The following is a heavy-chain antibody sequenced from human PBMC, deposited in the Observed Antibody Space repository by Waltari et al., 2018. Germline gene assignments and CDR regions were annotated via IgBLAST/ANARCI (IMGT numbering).Heavy chain of an antibody. CDR3: ARVTGTTLDP. V-gene: IGHV1-2*02. CDR2: INPNRGGT. Sequence: QVQLVQSGAEVKKSGASVKVSCKASGYTFTGYYMHWVRQAPGQGLEWMGWINPNRGGTNYEQKFQGRVTMTRDTSISTAYMELSRLRSDDTAVYYCARVTGTTLDPWGQGTLVTVSS. J-gene: IGHJ5*02. D-gene: IGHD1-7*01. CDR1: GYTFTGYY.